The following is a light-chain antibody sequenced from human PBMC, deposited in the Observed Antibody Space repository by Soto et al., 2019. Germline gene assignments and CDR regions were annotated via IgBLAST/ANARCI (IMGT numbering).Light chain of an antibody. V-gene: IGLV2-14*01. CDR3: CSFALRSTLI. CDR1: SSDVGGYAY. Sequence: QSALTQPASVSGSPGQSITISCTGTSSDVGGYAYVSWYQQYPGKAPKLVISEVSNRPSGVSHRFSGSRSGNTASLTISGLQAEDEAEYYCCSFALRSTLIFGGGTKVTVL. J-gene: IGLJ2*01. CDR2: EVS.